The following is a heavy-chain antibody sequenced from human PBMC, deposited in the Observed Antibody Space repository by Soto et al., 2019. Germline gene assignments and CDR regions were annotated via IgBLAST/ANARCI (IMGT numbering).Heavy chain of an antibody. J-gene: IGHJ4*02. CDR1: VFTFSGYA. Sequence: GGSLRLSCAASVFTFSGYAMSWVRQAPGKGLEWVSAISGSGGSTYYADSVKGRFTISRDNSKNTLYLQMNSLRAEDTAVYYCAKDQFLSTVTTSDYWGQGTLVTVSS. CDR2: ISGSGGST. CDR3: AKDQFLSTVTTSDY. D-gene: IGHD4-17*01. V-gene: IGHV3-23*01.